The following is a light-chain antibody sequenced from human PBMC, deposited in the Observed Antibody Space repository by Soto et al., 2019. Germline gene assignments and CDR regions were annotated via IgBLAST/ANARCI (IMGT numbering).Light chain of an antibody. Sequence: QSVLTQPASVSGSPGQSITISCTGTSSDIGAYNYVSWYQQYPGKAPKLMIYGVTNRPSGVSNRFSGSKTGNTASLTISGLQAEDEADYYCFSHRSGHSHGFGTGPKVTVL. CDR1: SSDIGAYNY. J-gene: IGLJ1*01. CDR2: GVT. V-gene: IGLV2-14*01. CDR3: FSHRSGHSHG.